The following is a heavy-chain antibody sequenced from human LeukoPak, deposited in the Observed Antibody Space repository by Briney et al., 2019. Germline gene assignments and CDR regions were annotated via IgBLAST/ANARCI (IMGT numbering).Heavy chain of an antibody. V-gene: IGHV1-18*01. Sequence: ASVKVSCKASGYTFTSYAMHWVRQAPGQGLEWMGWISAYNGNSNYAQKFQGRVSMTTDTSTSTAYLELRSLRSDDTAVYYCARDSKDFWSGLFDYWGQGTLVTVSS. CDR2: ISAYNGNS. CDR3: ARDSKDFWSGLFDY. J-gene: IGHJ4*02. D-gene: IGHD3-3*01. CDR1: GYTFTSYA.